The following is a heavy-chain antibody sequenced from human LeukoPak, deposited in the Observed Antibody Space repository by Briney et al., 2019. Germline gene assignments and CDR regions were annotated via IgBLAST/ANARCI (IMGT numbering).Heavy chain of an antibody. CDR2: INQRGSEI. V-gene: IGHV3-7*01. CDR3: VRRYMATSAEDFDY. CDR1: GFTFDDYG. Sequence: PGGSLRLSCAASGFTFDDYGMNWVRQAPGKGLEWVANINQRGSEIYYVDSVRGRFTISRDNAKNSLYLQMNTLRAEDTAVYYCVRRYMATSAEDFDYWGRGTLVTVFS. D-gene: IGHD3-16*02. J-gene: IGHJ4*02.